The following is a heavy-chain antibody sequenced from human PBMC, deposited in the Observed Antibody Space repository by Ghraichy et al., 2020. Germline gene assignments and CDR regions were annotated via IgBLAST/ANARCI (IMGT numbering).Heavy chain of an antibody. Sequence: ASVKVSCKVSGYTLTELSMHWVRQAPGKGLEWMGGFDPEDGETIYAQKFQGRVTMTEDTSTDTAYMELSSLRSEDTAVYYCATVRFLYCGGDCYSGELGADWGQGTLVTVSS. CDR2: FDPEDGET. CDR3: ATVRFLYCGGDCYSGELGAD. J-gene: IGHJ4*02. D-gene: IGHD2-21*01. V-gene: IGHV1-24*01. CDR1: GYTLTELS.